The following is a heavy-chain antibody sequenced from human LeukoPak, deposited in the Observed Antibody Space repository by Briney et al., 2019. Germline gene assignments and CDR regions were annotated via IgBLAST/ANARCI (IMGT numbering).Heavy chain of an antibody. CDR3: IRCPGYFDY. D-gene: IGHD3-10*01. CDR1: GFSLRTSGMC. CDR2: IDWDNDK. J-gene: IGHJ4*02. Sequence: VSGPALVKPRQTLTLTCTLSGFSLRTSGMCVSWIRQPPGKALELLASIDWDNDKYYRTSLKPRLTISKDTSKNQVVLTNTNMDHVDTATYYGIRCPGYFDYCGQGTLVTVSS. V-gene: IGHV2-70*11.